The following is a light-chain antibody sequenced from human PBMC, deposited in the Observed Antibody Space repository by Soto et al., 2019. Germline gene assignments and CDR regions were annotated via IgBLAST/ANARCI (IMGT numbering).Light chain of an antibody. Sequence: DVVMTQSPLSLPVTLGQPASISCRSSQSLVYSDGNTYLNWFQQRPGQSQRRLIYKVYNRDSGVQDRFSGSGSGTDFTLKIRRVEAEDVGTYYCMQATQFPLTVGGGTKVDI. V-gene: IGKV2-30*01. CDR1: QSLVYSDGNTY. CDR3: MQATQFPLT. CDR2: KVY. J-gene: IGKJ4*01.